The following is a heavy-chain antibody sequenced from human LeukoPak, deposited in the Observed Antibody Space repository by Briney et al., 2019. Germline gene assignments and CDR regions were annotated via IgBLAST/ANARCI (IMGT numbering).Heavy chain of an antibody. V-gene: IGHV3-30*14. Sequence: GGSLRPSCAASGFTFSSYAMHWVRQAPGKGLEWVAVISYDGSNKYYADSVKGRFTISRDNSKNTLYLQMTSLRAEDTAVYYCARDSGATGSAGDFDYWGQGTLVTVSS. CDR1: GFTFSSYA. D-gene: IGHD3-10*01. CDR3: ARDSGATGSAGDFDY. CDR2: ISYDGSNK. J-gene: IGHJ4*02.